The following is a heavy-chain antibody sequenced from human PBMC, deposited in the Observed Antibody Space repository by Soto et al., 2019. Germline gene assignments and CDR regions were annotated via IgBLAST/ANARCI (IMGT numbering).Heavy chain of an antibody. Sequence: PSETLSLTCSISEGSISTYYWSWIRQPPGKGLEWIGEINHSGSTNYNPSLKSRVTISVDTSKNQFSLKLSSVTAADTAVYYCARGGLRYFDWFPAHYYYGMDVWGQGTTVTVSS. CDR2: INHSGST. CDR1: EGSISTYY. CDR3: ARGGLRYFDWFPAHYYYGMDV. J-gene: IGHJ6*02. D-gene: IGHD3-9*01. V-gene: IGHV4-34*01.